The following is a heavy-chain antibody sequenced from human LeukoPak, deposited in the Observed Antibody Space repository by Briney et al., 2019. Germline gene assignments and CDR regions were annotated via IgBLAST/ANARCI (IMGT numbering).Heavy chain of an antibody. CDR3: ARYPGTRGSGWYYFDY. CDR1: GGSIGSYY. J-gene: IGHJ4*02. V-gene: IGHV4-59*01. Sequence: SETLSLTCTVSGGSIGSYYWSWIRQPPGRGLEWIGYIYYSGSTNYNPSLKSRVTISVDTSKNQFSLKLSSVTAADTAVYYCARYPGTRGSGWYYFDYWGQGTLVTVSS. CDR2: IYYSGST. D-gene: IGHD6-19*01.